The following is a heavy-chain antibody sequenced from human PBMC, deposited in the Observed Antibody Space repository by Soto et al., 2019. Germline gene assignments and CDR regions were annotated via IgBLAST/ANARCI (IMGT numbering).Heavy chain of an antibody. V-gene: IGHV3-7*01. CDR1: GFTFSRYW. CDR3: ASGTIVGATRPIGLDY. D-gene: IGHD1-26*01. Sequence: GGSLRLSCAASGFTSGFTFSRYWMSWVRQAPGKGLEWVANIKQDGGEKYYVDSVKGRFTISRDNAKNSLYLQMNSLRAEDTAVYYCASGTIVGATRPIGLDYWGQGTLVTVSS. CDR2: IKQDGGEK. J-gene: IGHJ4*02.